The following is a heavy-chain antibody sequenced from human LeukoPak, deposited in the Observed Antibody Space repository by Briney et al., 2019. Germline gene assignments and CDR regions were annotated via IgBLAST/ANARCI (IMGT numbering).Heavy chain of an antibody. J-gene: IGHJ4*02. CDR3: ARDSLGMSTLDS. CDR1: GFTVSKNY. CDR2: IYSGGST. D-gene: IGHD5/OR15-5a*01. Sequence: AGGFLRLSCAASGFTVSKNYMSWVRQAPGKGLEWVSVIYSGGSTYYADSVKGRFTISRDSSKNTLYLQMNSLRAEDTAVYYCARDSLGMSTLDSWGQGTLVTVSS. V-gene: IGHV3-53*01.